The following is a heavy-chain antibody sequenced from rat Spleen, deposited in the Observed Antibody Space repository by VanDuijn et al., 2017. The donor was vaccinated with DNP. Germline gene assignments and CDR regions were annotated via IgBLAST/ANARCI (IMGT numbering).Heavy chain of an antibody. J-gene: IGHJ2*01. CDR1: GFSLTSNG. V-gene: IGHV2S12*01. Sequence: QVQLKESGPGLVQPSETLSLTCTVSGFSLTSNGVSWVRQPPGKGLEWIAAISSGGSTYYNSALKSRLSISRDTSKSQVFLKMNSLQTEDTAIYFCTSFTIAAGYFDYWGQGVMVTVSS. D-gene: IGHD1-2*01. CDR2: ISSGGST. CDR3: TSFTIAAGYFDY.